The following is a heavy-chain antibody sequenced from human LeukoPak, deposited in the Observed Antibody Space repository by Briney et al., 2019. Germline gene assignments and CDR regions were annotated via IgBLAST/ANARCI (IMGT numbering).Heavy chain of an antibody. V-gene: IGHV3-9*01. D-gene: IGHD2-21*02. Sequence: GGSLRLSCAASGFTFDDYAMHWVRQAPGKGLEWVSGISWNSGSIGYADSVKGRFTISRDNAKNSLYLQMNSLRAEDTAVYYCARDRGDWLPRDIDYWGQGTLVTVSS. CDR3: ARDRGDWLPRDIDY. J-gene: IGHJ4*02. CDR2: ISWNSGSI. CDR1: GFTFDDYA.